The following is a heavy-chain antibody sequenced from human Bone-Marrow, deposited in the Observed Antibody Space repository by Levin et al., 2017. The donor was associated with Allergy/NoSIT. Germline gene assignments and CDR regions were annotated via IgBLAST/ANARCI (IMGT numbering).Heavy chain of an antibody. D-gene: IGHD6-19*01. J-gene: IGHJ4*02. V-gene: IGHV3-23*01. CDR3: VPGIAVTGSPTDY. CDR1: GFTYGNHD. CDR2: IRGDGGNT. Sequence: GGSLRLSCAASGFTYGNHDMSWVRQAPGKGLEWVSAIRGDGGNTFYADSVKGRFTVSRDISKNTLSLQMNSLRAEDTAVYYCVPGIAVTGSPTDYWGQGTLVTVSA.